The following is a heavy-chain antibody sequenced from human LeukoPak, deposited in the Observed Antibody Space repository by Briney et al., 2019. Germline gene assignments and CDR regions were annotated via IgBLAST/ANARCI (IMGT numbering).Heavy chain of an antibody. J-gene: IGHJ6*02. CDR2: ISSDSAYI. D-gene: IGHD3/OR15-3a*01. Sequence: GGSLRLSCAASGFTFSSYGMHWVRQAPGKGLEWVSSISSDSAYIYYADSLKGRFTISRDNAKTSLYLQMSSLRAEDTAVYYCARVAFGLYVMDVWGQGTTVTVSS. V-gene: IGHV3-21*01. CDR1: GFTFSSYG. CDR3: ARVAFGLYVMDV.